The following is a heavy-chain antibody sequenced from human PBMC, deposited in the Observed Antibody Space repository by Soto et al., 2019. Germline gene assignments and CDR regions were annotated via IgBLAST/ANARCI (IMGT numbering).Heavy chain of an antibody. Sequence: EVQLLESGGGLVQPGGSLRLSCAASGFTFSTYAMSWVRQAPGKGLEWGSGISGSGRTTYYADPVKGRFTISRDNSKNTVFLQVNSLRAEDTAIYYCAKDTRELPPAGLWDWGQGSLVTVSS. CDR1: GFTFSTYA. J-gene: IGHJ4*02. CDR2: ISGSGRTT. D-gene: IGHD3-16*01. V-gene: IGHV3-23*01. CDR3: AKDTRELPPAGLWD.